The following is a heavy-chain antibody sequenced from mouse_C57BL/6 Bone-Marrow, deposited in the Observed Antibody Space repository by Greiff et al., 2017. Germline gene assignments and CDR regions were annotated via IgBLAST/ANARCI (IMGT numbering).Heavy chain of an antibody. Sequence: QVQLQQPGAELVKPGASVKLSCKASGYTFTSYWMHWVKPRPGQGLEWIGMIHPNTGRTNYNEKFKGKATLTVDKSSSTAYMQLSSLTSEDSAVYYCARESLRRYYAMDYWGQGTSVTVSS. CDR2: IHPNTGRT. V-gene: IGHV1-64*01. CDR1: GYTFTSYW. CDR3: ARESLRRYYAMDY. J-gene: IGHJ4*01. D-gene: IGHD2-12*01.